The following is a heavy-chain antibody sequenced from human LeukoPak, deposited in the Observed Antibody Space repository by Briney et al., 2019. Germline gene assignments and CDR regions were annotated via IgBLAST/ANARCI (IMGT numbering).Heavy chain of an antibody. CDR2: IYHSGST. CDR1: GGSISSYY. J-gene: IGHJ4*02. V-gene: IGHV4-59*06. Sequence: SETLSLTCTVSGGSISSYYWSWIRQPAGKGLEWIGYIYHSGSTYYNPSLKSRVTISVDRSKNQFSLKLSSVTAADTAVYYCARVQFTLEVAFDYWGQGTLVTVSS. CDR3: ARVQFTLEVAFDY. D-gene: IGHD3-10*01.